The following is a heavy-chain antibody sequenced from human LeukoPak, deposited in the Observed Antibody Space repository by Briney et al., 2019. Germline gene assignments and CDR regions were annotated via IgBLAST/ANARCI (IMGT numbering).Heavy chain of an antibody. V-gene: IGHV4-59*12. CDR3: ARESCSSTSCYAYYYYMDV. CDR2: IYYSGST. D-gene: IGHD2-2*01. J-gene: IGHJ6*03. CDR1: GGSISSYY. Sequence: SETLSLTCTVSGGSISSYYWRWIRQPPGKGLEWIGDIYYSGSTNYNPSLKSRVTISVDTSKNQFSLKLSSVTAADTAVYYCARESCSSTSCYAYYYYMDVWGKGTTVTVSS.